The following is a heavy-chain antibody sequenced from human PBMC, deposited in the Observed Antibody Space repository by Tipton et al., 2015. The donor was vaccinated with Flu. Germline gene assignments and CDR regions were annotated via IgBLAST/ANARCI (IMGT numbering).Heavy chain of an antibody. CDR2: IYTSGST. Sequence: LVKPSETLSLTCTVSGGSISSYYWSWIRQPAGKGLEWIGRIYTSGSTNYNPSLKSRVTMSVDTSKNQFSLKLSSVTAADTAVYYCAREEGGVPAAISYYYYYTDVWGKGTTVTVSS. CDR3: AREEGGVPAAISYYYYYTDV. D-gene: IGHD2-2*02. V-gene: IGHV4-4*07. J-gene: IGHJ6*03. CDR1: GGSISSYY.